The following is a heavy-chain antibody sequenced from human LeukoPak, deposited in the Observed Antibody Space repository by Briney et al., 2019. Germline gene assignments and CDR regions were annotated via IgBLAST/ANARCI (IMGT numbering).Heavy chain of an antibody. D-gene: IGHD1-26*01. CDR3: ARGSYHQWYFDY. CDR1: GFTFSSYG. J-gene: IGHJ4*02. V-gene: IGHV3-74*03. Sequence: GGSLRLSCAASGFTFSSYGMHWVRQAPGKGLVWVSHINNDGSSTKYADSVKGRFTISRDNAKNTLYLQMNSLRAEDTAVYYCARGSYHQWYFDYWGQGTLVTVSS. CDR2: INNDGSST.